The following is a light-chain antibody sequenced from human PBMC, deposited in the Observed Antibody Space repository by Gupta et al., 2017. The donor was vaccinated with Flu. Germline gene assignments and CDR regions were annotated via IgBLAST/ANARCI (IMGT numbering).Light chain of an antibody. V-gene: IGKV1-39*01. CDR1: QSVTTY. Sequence: PSSLSASVGDRVTITCRASQSVTTYLNWYQQKPGRAPKLLIYAASNLQSGVPSRFSGGGSGADLTFTISRLQPEDFATYYCQQSYSTPYTFGQGTKLEI. CDR2: AAS. J-gene: IGKJ2*01. CDR3: QQSYSTPYT.